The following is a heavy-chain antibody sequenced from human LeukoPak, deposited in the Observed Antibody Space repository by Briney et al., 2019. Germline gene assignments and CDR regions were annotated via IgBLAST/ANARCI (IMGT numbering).Heavy chain of an antibody. CDR3: AKSPADYYYGMDV. Sequence: SETLSLTCTVSGGSISSSSYYWGWIRQPPGKGLEWIGSIYYSGSTYYNPSLKSRVTISVDTSKNQFSLKLSSVTAADTAVYYCAKSPADYYYGMDVWGQGTTVTVSS. V-gene: IGHV4-39*07. CDR2: IYYSGST. CDR1: GGSISSSSYY. J-gene: IGHJ6*02. D-gene: IGHD2-2*01.